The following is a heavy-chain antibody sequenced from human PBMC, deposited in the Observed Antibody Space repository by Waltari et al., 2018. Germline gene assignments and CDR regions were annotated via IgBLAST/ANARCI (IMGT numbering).Heavy chain of an antibody. J-gene: IGHJ4*02. CDR2: ISSSGRTI. CDR3: AREVRVCSGGSCYFDY. CDR1: GFTFSSYE. Sequence: EVQLVESGGGLIQPGGSLRLSCAASGFTFSSYEMTWVRQAPGKGLEWVTKISSSGRTIYYADSVKGRFTISTDNAKNSLYLQMNSLRAEDTAVYYCAREVRVCSGGSCYFDYWGQGTLVTVSS. D-gene: IGHD2-15*01. V-gene: IGHV3-48*03.